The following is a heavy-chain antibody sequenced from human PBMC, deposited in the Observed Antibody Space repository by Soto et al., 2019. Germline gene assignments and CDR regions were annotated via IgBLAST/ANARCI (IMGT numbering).Heavy chain of an antibody. CDR3: SRVDPGETSPFDH. CDR1: GYIFTSYY. V-gene: IGHV1-46*03. Sequence: QVELEQSGAEVKKTGASVKVSCKASGYIFTSYYLHWVRQAPGQGLEWMGWINPFDGSRMFAQSFQGRVTFTRDTSTSTVYMELSGLRSDDTAVYYCSRVDPGETSPFDHWGQGTLVTVSS. D-gene: IGHD3-10*01. CDR2: INPFDGSR. J-gene: IGHJ4*02.